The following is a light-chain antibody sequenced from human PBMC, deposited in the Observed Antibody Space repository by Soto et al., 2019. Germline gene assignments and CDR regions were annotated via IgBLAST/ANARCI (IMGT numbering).Light chain of an antibody. CDR2: GNN. Sequence: QSVLTQPPSVSGAPGQRVTISCTGSTSNIGAGYDVHWYQQLPGAAPKLLIYGNNNRPSGVPDRFSGSRSGTSASLAITGLQADDEADFYCQSYDSSLSCYVFGTGTKVTVL. V-gene: IGLV1-40*01. CDR3: QSYDSSLSCYV. J-gene: IGLJ1*01. CDR1: TSNIGAGYD.